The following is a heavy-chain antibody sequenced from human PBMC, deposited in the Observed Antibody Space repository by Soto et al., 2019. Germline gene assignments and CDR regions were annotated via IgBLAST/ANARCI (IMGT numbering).Heavy chain of an antibody. CDR3: ASSSIYGMDV. Sequence: TLSLTCAVSAGSISSGGYSWNWIRQPPGKGLEWIEYIYHSGRTNYNPSLKSRVTISLDRSKTQFSLQVTSVTAADTAVYYCASSSIYGMDVWGQGTTVTVSP. D-gene: IGHD3-9*01. J-gene: IGHJ6*01. CDR1: AGSISSGGYS. V-gene: IGHV4-30-2*01. CDR2: IYHSGRT.